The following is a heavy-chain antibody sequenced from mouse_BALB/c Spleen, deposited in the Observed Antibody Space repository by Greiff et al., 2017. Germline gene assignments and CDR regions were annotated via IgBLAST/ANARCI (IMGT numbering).Heavy chain of an antibody. D-gene: IGHD4-1*01. CDR1: GFSLTSYG. CDR2: LWAGGST. CDR3: ARAETGAWAY. Sequence: QVQLKESGPGLVAPSQSLSLTCTVSGFSLTSYGVHWVRQPLGKGLEWLGVLWAGGSTNYNSALMSRLSISKDNTTSQVFLKMNSLQTDDTAMYYCARAETGAWAYWGQGTLVTVSA. V-gene: IGHV2-9*02. J-gene: IGHJ3*01.